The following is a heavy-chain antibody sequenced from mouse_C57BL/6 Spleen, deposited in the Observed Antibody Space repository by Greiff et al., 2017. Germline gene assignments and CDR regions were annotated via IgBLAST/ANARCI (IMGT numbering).Heavy chain of an antibody. V-gene: IGHV1-72*01. CDR3: ARSGNYGSSYNWYIDV. D-gene: IGHD1-1*01. CDR1: GYTFTSYW. CDR2: IDPNSGGT. J-gene: IGHJ1*03. Sequence: QVQLQQPGAELVKPGASVKLSCKASGYTFTSYWMHWVKQRPGRGLEWIGRIDPNSGGTKDNEKYKSKATLTVDKPSSTAYMQLSSLTSEDSAVYYCARSGNYGSSYNWYIDVWGTGTTVTVSS.